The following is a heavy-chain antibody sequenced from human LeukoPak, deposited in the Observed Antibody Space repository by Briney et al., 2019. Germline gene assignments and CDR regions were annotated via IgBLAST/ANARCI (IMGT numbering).Heavy chain of an antibody. D-gene: IGHD5-12*01. J-gene: IGHJ6*02. CDR1: GYIFTSYG. CDR3: ARGGYDSDYYYGMDV. Sequence: ASVKVSCKASGYIFTSYGISWVRQAPGQGLEWMGWISAYNGNTNYAQKLQGRVTMTTDTSTSTAYMELRSLRSEDTAVYYCARGGYDSDYYYGMDVWGQGITVTVSS. V-gene: IGHV1-18*01. CDR2: ISAYNGNT.